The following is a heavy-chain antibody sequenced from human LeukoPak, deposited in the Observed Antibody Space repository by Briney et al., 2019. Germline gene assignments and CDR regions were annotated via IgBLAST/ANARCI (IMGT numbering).Heavy chain of an antibody. CDR3: ARAGSSWYEDYFDY. CDR2: IYYSGST. CDR1: GGSISSYY. Sequence: SETLSLTCTVSGGSISSYYWSWIRQPPGKGLEWIGYIYYSGSTNYNPSLKSRVTISVDTSKNQFSLKLSSVTAADTAVYYCARAGSSWYEDYFDYWGQGTLVPVSS. J-gene: IGHJ4*02. D-gene: IGHD6-13*01. V-gene: IGHV4-59*01.